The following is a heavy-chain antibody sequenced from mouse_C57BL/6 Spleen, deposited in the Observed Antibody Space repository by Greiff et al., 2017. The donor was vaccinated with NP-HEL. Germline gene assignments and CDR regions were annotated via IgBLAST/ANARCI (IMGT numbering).Heavy chain of an antibody. J-gene: IGHJ3*01. CDR2: ISYDGSN. Sequence: DVQLQESGPGLVKPSQSLSLTCSVTGYSITSGYYWNWIRQFPGNKLEWMGYISYDGSNNYNPSLKNRISITRDTSKNQFFLKLNSVTTEDTATYYCARYYYGSSYGMVFAYWGQRTLVTVSA. V-gene: IGHV3-6*01. CDR1: GYSITSGYY. D-gene: IGHD1-1*01. CDR3: ARYYYGSSYGMVFAY.